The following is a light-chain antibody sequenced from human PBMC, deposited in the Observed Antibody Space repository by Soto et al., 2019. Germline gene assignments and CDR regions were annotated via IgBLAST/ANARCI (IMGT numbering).Light chain of an antibody. CDR2: GAS. J-gene: IGKJ2*01. V-gene: IGKV3-15*01. CDR1: QSVSTN. Sequence: EIVMTQSPGTLSVSPGERATLSCGASQSVSTNLAWYQQKPGQAPRLLIYGASTRATGIPARFSGSGSGTFFSLTISSLQSEDFAVYYCHQYNSWYTFGQGTKLEIK. CDR3: HQYNSWYT.